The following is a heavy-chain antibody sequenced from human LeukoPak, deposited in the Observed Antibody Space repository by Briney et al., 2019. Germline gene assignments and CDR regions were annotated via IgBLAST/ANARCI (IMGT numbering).Heavy chain of an antibody. CDR2: ISAYNGNT. Sequence: ASVKVSCKASGYTFTSYGISWVRQAPGQGLEWMGWISAYNGNTNYAQKLQGRVTMTTDTSTSTAYMELRSLRSDDTAVYYCARDGYSSGWYYYGMDVWGQGTTDTVSS. CDR1: GYTFTSYG. D-gene: IGHD6-19*01. J-gene: IGHJ6*02. CDR3: ARDGYSSGWYYYGMDV. V-gene: IGHV1-18*01.